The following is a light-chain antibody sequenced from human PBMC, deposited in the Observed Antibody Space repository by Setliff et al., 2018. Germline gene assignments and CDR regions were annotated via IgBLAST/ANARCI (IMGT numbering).Light chain of an antibody. Sequence: SYEPTQPPSVSVAPGKTARITCGGNNIGTKSVHWYQQKPGQAPIVVIYYDADRPSGIPERFSGSNSGNTATLTISRVEAGDEADYYCQVWDSTNDHPVFGTGTKVTVL. CDR1: NIGTKS. CDR2: YDA. J-gene: IGLJ1*01. V-gene: IGLV3-21*04. CDR3: QVWDSTNDHPV.